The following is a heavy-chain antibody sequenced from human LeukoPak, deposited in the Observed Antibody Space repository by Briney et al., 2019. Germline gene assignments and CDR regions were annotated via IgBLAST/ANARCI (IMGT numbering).Heavy chain of an antibody. V-gene: IGHV3-53*01. CDR1: GFTVSSNY. Sequence: PGGSLRLSCAASGFTVSSNYMSWVRQAPGKGLEWVSVIYSGGSTYYADSVKGRFTISRDNSKNTLYLQMNSLRAEDTAVYYCARDPYPLSYSSSWSDAFDIWGQGTMVTVSS. CDR3: ARDPYPLSYSSSWSDAFDI. D-gene: IGHD6-13*01. J-gene: IGHJ3*02. CDR2: IYSGGST.